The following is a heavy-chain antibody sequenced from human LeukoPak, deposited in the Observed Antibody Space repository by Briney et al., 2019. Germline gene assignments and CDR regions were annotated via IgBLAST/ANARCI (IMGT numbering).Heavy chain of an antibody. CDR2: ISGSGDNT. J-gene: IGHJ4*02. D-gene: IGHD4-11*01. CDR3: ARSVPDYTRFDY. Sequence: PGGSLRLSCAASGFTFSSYAMSWVRQVPGKGLEWVSVISGSGDNTYYADSVKGRFTISRDNSKNMLYLQMNSLRAEDTAVYYCARSVPDYTRFDYWGQGALVTVSS. V-gene: IGHV3-23*01. CDR1: GFTFSSYA.